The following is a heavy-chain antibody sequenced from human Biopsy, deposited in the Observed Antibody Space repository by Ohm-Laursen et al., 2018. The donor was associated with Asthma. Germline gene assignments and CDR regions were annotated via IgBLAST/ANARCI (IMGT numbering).Heavy chain of an antibody. D-gene: IGHD5-12*01. V-gene: IGHV3-30*18. CDR3: AKRRGYSGHDNDY. J-gene: IGHJ4*02. CDR2: ISYDGNHK. Sequence: SLRLSCTASGSMFRSFGMHWVRQAPGKGLEWVAVISYDGNHKFYEDSVKGRFTISRDNSKNTLCLQMNSLRTEDTAVYYCAKRRGYSGHDNDYWGQGTLVIVSS. CDR1: GSMFRSFG.